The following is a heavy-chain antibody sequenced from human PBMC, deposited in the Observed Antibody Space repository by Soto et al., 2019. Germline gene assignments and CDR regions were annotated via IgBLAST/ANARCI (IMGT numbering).Heavy chain of an antibody. CDR2: IIPIFGTA. Sequence: SVKVSCKASGGSFTYTLSWVRQAPGQGLEWMGGIIPIFGTANYAQKFQGRVTMTEDTSTDTAYMELSSLRSEDTAVYYCATPTGRYYDSSGYYGPAAFDIWGQGTMVTVSS. J-gene: IGHJ3*02. D-gene: IGHD3-22*01. CDR3: ATPTGRYYDSSGYYGPAAFDI. V-gene: IGHV1-69*06. CDR1: GGSFTYT.